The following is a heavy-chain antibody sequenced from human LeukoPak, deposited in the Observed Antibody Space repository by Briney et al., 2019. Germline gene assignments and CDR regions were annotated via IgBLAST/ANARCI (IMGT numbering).Heavy chain of an antibody. CDR3: ARESSGYDDYYFDY. J-gene: IGHJ4*02. V-gene: IGHV1-69*01. Sequence: XVKVSCKASGGTFSSYAISWVRQAPGQGLEWMGGVIPIFGTANYAQKFQGRVTITADESTSTAYMELSSLRSEDTAVYYCARESSGYDDYYFDYWGQGTLVTVSS. D-gene: IGHD5-12*01. CDR1: GGTFSSYA. CDR2: VIPIFGTA.